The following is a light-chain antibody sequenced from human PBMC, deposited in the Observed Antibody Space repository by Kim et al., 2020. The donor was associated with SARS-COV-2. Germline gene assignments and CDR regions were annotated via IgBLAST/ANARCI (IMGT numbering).Light chain of an antibody. CDR3: QQRSNWIS. Sequence: EVVLTQSPATLSLSPGERATLSCRASQSVSSYLGWYQQKPGQAPRLLIYDASNRATGIPARCSGSGSGTDFTLTISSLEPEDFAVYYCQQRSNWISFGQGTRLEIK. V-gene: IGKV3-11*01. J-gene: IGKJ5*01. CDR1: QSVSSY. CDR2: DAS.